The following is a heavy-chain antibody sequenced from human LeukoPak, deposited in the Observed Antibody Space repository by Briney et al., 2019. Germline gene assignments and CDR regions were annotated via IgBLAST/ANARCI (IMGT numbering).Heavy chain of an antibody. Sequence: GASVKVSCKASGYTFTSCEINWVRQAPGQGLEWMGWMNPNSGNTGYAQKFQGRVAMTRNTSISTAYMELSSLRSEDTAVYYCATWDSKYSYGCWPYWGQGTLVTVSS. V-gene: IGHV1-8*01. CDR3: ATWDSKYSYGCWPY. CDR2: MNPNSGNT. CDR1: GYTFTSCE. J-gene: IGHJ4*02. D-gene: IGHD5-18*01.